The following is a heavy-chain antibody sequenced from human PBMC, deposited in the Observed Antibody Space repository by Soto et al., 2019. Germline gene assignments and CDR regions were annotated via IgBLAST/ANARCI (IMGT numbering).Heavy chain of an antibody. V-gene: IGHV3-72*01. CDR3: ARSTTSRTPDAFDI. Sequence: PGGSLRLSCAASGFTFSDHYMDWVRQAPGKGLEWVGRTRNKAASYTTEYAASVKGRFTISRDDSKNSLYLQMNSLKTEDTAVYYCARSTTSRTPDAFDIWGQGTMVTV. CDR1: GFTFSDHY. CDR2: TRNKAASYTT. D-gene: IGHD4-17*01. J-gene: IGHJ3*02.